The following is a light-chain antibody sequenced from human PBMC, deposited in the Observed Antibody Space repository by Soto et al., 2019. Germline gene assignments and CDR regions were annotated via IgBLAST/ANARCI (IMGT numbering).Light chain of an antibody. J-gene: IGKJ3*01. CDR1: QSVSSN. CDR3: QQYNNWPLFT. CDR2: GAS. V-gene: IGKV3-15*01. Sequence: EIVMTQSPATLSVSPGEGATLSCRASQSVSSNLAWYQQKPGQAPRLLIYGASTRATGIPARLSGSGSGTEFTLTISSLQSEDSAVYYCQQYNNWPLFTFGPGTRVDIK.